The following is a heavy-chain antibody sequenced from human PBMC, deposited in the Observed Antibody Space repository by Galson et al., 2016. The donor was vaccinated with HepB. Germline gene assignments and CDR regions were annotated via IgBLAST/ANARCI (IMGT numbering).Heavy chain of an antibody. CDR2: IYSTGST. CDR1: GGSITSGSYY. J-gene: IGHJ2*01. D-gene: IGHD3-3*01. V-gene: IGHV4-61*02. CDR3: AREKPPDDFWNGFSYWHFGL. Sequence: TLSLTCTVSGGSITSGSYYWSWIRQPAGKGLEWIGRIYSTGSTNYNPSLQSRATISMDTSRDQFSLKLNSVTAADTAVYYCAREKPPDDFWNGFSYWHFGLWGRGTLITVSS.